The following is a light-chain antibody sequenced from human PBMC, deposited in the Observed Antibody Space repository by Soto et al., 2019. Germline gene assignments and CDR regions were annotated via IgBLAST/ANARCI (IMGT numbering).Light chain of an antibody. CDR3: SSYAATNHMV. CDR1: SSDVGGYNF. J-gene: IGLJ1*01. Sequence: QSALTQPPSASGSPGQSVTISCTGTSSDVGGYNFVSWYQQHPGKAPKLMIYEVSKRPSGVPDRFSGSKSGNTASLTVSGLQAEDEADYYCSSYAATNHMVFGIGIKGAVL. CDR2: EVS. V-gene: IGLV2-8*01.